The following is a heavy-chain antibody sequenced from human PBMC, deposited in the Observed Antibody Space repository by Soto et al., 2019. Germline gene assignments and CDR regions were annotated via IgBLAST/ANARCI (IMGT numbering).Heavy chain of an antibody. D-gene: IGHD5-18*01. CDR3: VRGYTYGNTFDI. J-gene: IGHJ3*02. Sequence: ASVKVSCKASGGTFGNSAISWVRQATGQGLEWMGWMNPDSGDTGYAQKFQGRVTMTRDTSISTAYMEVSSLRSEDTAVYYCVRGYTYGNTFDIWGQGTMVTVSS. CDR1: GGTFGNSA. CDR2: MNPDSGDT. V-gene: IGHV1-8*02.